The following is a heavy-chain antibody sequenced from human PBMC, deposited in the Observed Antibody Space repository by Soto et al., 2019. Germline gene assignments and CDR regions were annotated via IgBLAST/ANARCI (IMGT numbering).Heavy chain of an antibody. CDR2: ISGDGSST. CDR3: ARDDYGTLDY. CDR1: GFTFSSYW. J-gene: IGHJ4*02. D-gene: IGHD4-17*01. Sequence: GGSLRLSCAASGFTFSSYWMHWVRQAPGKGLVWVSRISGDGSSTIYADSVKGRFTISRDNAKDTLYLQMNSLRAEDTAVYYCARDDYGTLDYWGQGTLVTVSS. V-gene: IGHV3-74*01.